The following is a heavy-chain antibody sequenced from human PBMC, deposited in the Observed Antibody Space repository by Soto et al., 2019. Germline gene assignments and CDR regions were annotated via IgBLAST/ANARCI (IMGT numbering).Heavy chain of an antibody. CDR3: TGEEGIAAAVPVLDY. CDR2: IFYSGST. J-gene: IGHJ4*02. CDR1: GESINSSVLS. D-gene: IGHD6-13*01. Sequence: YITSTLFGESINSSVLSGTWNRKNPGKGLEWIGYIFYSGSTPKNPSLKSRVNMSVDTYTNQYSLKLMSVTAADTAIFFFTGEEGIAAAVPVLDYLVKGTLVTVS. V-gene: IGHV4-31*08.